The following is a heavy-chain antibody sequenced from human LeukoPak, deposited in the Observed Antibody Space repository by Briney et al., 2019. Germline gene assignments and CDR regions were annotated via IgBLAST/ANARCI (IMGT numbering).Heavy chain of an antibody. V-gene: IGHV3-74*01. CDR2: ISTDGTTT. CDR1: GFPFRSHW. Sequence: GGSLRLSCAASGFPFRSHWMHWVRQVPGQGLVWVSHISTDGTTTNYADSVKGRFTTSRDNAKDSLYLQLNRLRAEDTAIYYCARSAGYSSGGWGQGSLVTVSS. D-gene: IGHD2-15*01. J-gene: IGHJ1*01. CDR3: ARSAGYSSGG.